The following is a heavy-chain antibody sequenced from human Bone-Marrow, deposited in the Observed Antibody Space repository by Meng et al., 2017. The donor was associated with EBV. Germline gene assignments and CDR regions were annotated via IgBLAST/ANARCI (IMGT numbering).Heavy chain of an antibody. V-gene: IGHV4-34*01. CDR3: ARGKSRDYIWGSYRIFDY. CDR2: INHSGST. Sequence: QLQQGGAGLLQPSETLSLTCAVYGGSFSGYYWSWIRQPPGKGLEWIGEINHSGSTNYNPSLKSRVTISVDTSKNQFSLNLSSVTAADTSVYYCARGKSRDYIWGSYRIFDYWGQGTLVTVSS. D-gene: IGHD3-16*02. CDR1: GGSFSGYY. J-gene: IGHJ4*02.